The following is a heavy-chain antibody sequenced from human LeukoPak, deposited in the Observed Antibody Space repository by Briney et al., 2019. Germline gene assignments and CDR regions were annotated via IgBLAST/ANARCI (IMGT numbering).Heavy chain of an antibody. V-gene: IGHV3-66*01. CDR3: ARATSYCTNGVCYTWWFDP. CDR1: GFTVSSNY. Sequence: GGSLRLSCAASGFTVSSNYMSWVRRAPGKGLEWGSVIYSGGSTYYADSVKGRFTISRDNSKNTLYLQMNSLRAEDTAVYYCARATSYCTNGVCYTWWFDPWGQGTLVTVSS. CDR2: IYSGGST. J-gene: IGHJ5*02. D-gene: IGHD2-8*01.